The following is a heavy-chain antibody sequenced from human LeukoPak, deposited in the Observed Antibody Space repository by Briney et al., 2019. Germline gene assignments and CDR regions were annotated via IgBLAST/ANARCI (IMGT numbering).Heavy chain of an antibody. J-gene: IGHJ5*02. Sequence: SETLSLTCAVSGGSISSSNWWSWVRQPPGQGLEWIGEIYHSGSTNYNPSLKSRVTISVDKSKNQFSLKLSSVTAADTAVYYCAREYYYGSGSYYVWFDPWGQGTLVTVSS. CDR3: AREYYYGSGSYYVWFDP. CDR2: IYHSGST. D-gene: IGHD3-10*01. CDR1: GGSISSSNW. V-gene: IGHV4-4*02.